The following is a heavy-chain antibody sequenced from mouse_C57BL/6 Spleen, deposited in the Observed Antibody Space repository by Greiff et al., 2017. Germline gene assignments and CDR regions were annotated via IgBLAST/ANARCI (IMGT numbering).Heavy chain of an antibody. D-gene: IGHD2-1*01. CDR2: IDPENGDT. CDR1: GFNIKDDY. CDR3: TTCGNLDY. Sequence: EVKLVESGAELVRPGASVKLSCTASGFNIKDDYMHWVKQRPEQGLEWIGWIDPENGDTEYASKFQGKATITADTSSNTAYLQLSSLTSEDTAVYYCTTCGNLDYWGQGTTLTVSS. V-gene: IGHV14-4*01. J-gene: IGHJ2*01.